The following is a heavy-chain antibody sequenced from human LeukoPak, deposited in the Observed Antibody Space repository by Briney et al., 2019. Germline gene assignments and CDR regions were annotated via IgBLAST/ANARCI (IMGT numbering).Heavy chain of an antibody. CDR3: ARALSGSGSYYNVITYYYYGMDV. V-gene: IGHV3-33*01. Sequence: PGGSLRLSCAASGFAFSSYGMHWVRQAPGKGLEWVAVIWYDGSNKYYSDSVKGRFTISRDNSKNTLYLQMNRLRAEDTAVYYCARALSGSGSYYNVITYYYYGMDVWGQGTTVTVSS. J-gene: IGHJ6*02. CDR1: GFAFSSYG. CDR2: IWYDGSNK. D-gene: IGHD3-10*01.